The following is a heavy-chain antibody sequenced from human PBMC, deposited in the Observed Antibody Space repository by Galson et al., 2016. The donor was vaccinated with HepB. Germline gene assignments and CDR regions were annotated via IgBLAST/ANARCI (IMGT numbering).Heavy chain of an antibody. CDR1: GYSFTTYY. CDR2: INPNGGST. D-gene: IGHD6-19*01. Sequence: SVKVSCKASGYSFTTYYMCWVRQAPGQGLEWMGKINPNGGSTTYAQNFQGRVTMTRDTSTSTVFMELSSLRSEDTAMYYCARAYKYSSGWSRPMPLDNWGQGTLVTVSS. V-gene: IGHV1-46*01. CDR3: ARAYKYSSGWSRPMPLDN. J-gene: IGHJ4*02.